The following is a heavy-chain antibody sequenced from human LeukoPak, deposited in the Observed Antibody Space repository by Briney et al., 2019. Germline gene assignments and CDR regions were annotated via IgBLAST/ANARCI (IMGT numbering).Heavy chain of an antibody. V-gene: IGHV4-59*01. CDR1: GGSISSYY. CDR2: IYYSGST. J-gene: IGHJ4*02. D-gene: IGHD7-27*01. Sequence: SETLSLTCTVSGGSISSYYWSWIRQPPGKGLEWIGYIYYSGSTNYNPSLKSRVTISVDTSKNQFSLKLRSVTAADTAVYYCARDLEGLGLFDYWGQGTLVTVSS. CDR3: ARDLEGLGLFDY.